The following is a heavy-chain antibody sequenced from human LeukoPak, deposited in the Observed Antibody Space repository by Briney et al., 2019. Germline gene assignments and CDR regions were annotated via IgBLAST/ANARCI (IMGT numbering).Heavy chain of an antibody. CDR1: GGTFSSYA. Sequence: SVKVSFKASGGTFSSYAISWVRQAPGQGVEWMGRIIPILGIANYAQKFQGRVTITADKSTSTAYMELSSLRSEDTAVYYCASWGYYYDSSGYVPQYYFDYWGQGTLVTVSS. J-gene: IGHJ4*02. CDR2: IIPILGIA. V-gene: IGHV1-69*04. CDR3: ASWGYYYDSSGYVPQYYFDY. D-gene: IGHD3-22*01.